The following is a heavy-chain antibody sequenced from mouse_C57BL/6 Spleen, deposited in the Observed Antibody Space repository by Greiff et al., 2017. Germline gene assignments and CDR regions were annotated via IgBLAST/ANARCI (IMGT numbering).Heavy chain of an antibody. D-gene: IGHD1-1*01. V-gene: IGHV3-6*01. CDR2: ISYDGSN. J-gene: IGHJ2*01. Sequence: EVQLQESGPGLVKPSQSLSLTCSVTGYSITSGYYWNWIRQFPGNKLEWMGYISYDGSNNYNPSLKNRISITRDTSKNQFFLKLHSVTTEYTATYYCARGYYGFDYWGQGTTLTVSS. CDR1: GYSITSGYY. CDR3: ARGYYGFDY.